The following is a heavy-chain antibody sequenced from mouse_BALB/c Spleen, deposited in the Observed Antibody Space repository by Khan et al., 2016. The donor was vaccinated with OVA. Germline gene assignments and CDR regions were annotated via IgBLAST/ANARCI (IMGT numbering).Heavy chain of an antibody. CDR2: INPSNGYT. J-gene: IGHJ3*01. D-gene: IGHD2-14*01. Sequence: QVQLKESGAELARPGASVKMSCKASGYTFTSYTIHWIKKRPGRGLEWIGYINPSNGYTNYNQKFKDKATLTTDKSSTPAYLQLSSLTSDDSAVYNCVRDGAYHRNDGWFAYWGQGTLVTVSA. V-gene: IGHV1-4*01. CDR1: GYTFTSYT. CDR3: VRDGAYHRNDGWFAY.